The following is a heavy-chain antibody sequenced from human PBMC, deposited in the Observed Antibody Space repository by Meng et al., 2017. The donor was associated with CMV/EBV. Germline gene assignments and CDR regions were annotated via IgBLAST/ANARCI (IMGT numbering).Heavy chain of an antibody. Sequence: GGSLRLSCAASGFTFSSYWMHWVRQAPGKGLVWVSRINSDGSSTSYADSVKGRFIISRDNAKNTLYLQMNSLRAEDTAVYYCARRGYSSSWYNSDYFDYWGQGTLVTVSS. CDR1: GFTFSSYW. CDR2: INSDGSST. V-gene: IGHV3-74*01. CDR3: ARRGYSSSWYNSDYFDY. J-gene: IGHJ4*02. D-gene: IGHD6-13*01.